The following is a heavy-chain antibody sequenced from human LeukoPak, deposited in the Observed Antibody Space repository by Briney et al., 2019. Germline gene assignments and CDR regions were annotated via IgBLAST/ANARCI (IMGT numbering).Heavy chain of an antibody. CDR2: ISGSGGST. Sequence: GGSLRLSCAASGFTFSSYAISWVRQAPGKGLEWVSAISGSGGSTYYADSVKGRFTISRDNSKNTLYLQMNSLRAEDTAVYYCAKVGDFYGDYVGYFDYWGQGTLVTVSS. CDR1: GFTFSSYA. J-gene: IGHJ4*02. CDR3: AKVGDFYGDYVGYFDY. D-gene: IGHD4-17*01. V-gene: IGHV3-23*01.